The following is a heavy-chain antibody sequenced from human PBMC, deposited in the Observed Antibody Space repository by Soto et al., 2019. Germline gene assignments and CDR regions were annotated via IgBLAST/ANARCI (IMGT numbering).Heavy chain of an antibody. J-gene: IGHJ4*02. Sequence: QVQLQESGPGLVKPSETLSLTCTVSGGSISSYYWSWIRQSPGKGLEWIGYIYYSGSTTSNPSLQSRVTISVDRSKNQISRKLNSVTAADTAVYYCARDRSSGYHDYWGQGTLVTVSS. CDR1: GGSISSYY. D-gene: IGHD3-22*01. CDR2: IYYSGST. CDR3: ARDRSSGYHDY. V-gene: IGHV4-59*01.